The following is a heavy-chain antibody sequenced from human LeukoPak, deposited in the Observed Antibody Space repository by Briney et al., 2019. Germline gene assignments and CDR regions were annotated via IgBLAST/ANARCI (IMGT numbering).Heavy chain of an antibody. J-gene: IGHJ6*02. V-gene: IGHV1-69*04. D-gene: IGHD4-17*01. CDR3: ARDTVTHYYYYYGMDV. CDR1: GGTFSSYA. Sequence: ASVKVSCKASGGTFSSYAISWVRQAPGQGLEWMGRIIPFLGIANYAQKFQGRVTITADKSTSTAYMELSSLRSEDTAVYYCARDTVTHYYYYYGMDVWGQGTAVTVSS. CDR2: IIPFLGIA.